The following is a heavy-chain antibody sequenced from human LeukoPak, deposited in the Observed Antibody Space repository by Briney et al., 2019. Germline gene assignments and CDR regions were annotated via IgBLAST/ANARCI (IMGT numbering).Heavy chain of an antibody. CDR2: IKQDGSGK. CDR1: GFTFSSYW. Sequence: GGSLRLSCAASGFTFSSYWMSWVRQAPGKGLEWVANIKQDGSGKYYVDSVKGRFTISRDNAKNSLYLQMNSLRAEDTAVYYCAREPEGGDVDYWGQGTLVTVSS. CDR3: AREPEGGDVDY. J-gene: IGHJ4*02. D-gene: IGHD1-14*01. V-gene: IGHV3-7*03.